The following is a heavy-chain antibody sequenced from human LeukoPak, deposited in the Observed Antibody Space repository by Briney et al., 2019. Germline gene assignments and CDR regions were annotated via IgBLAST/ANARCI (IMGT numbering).Heavy chain of an antibody. D-gene: IGHD5-12*01. J-gene: IGHJ4*02. CDR1: GGFISSYY. V-gene: IGHV4-59*01. Sequence: PSETLSLTCTVSGGFISSYYWSWIRQPPGKGLEWIGYIYYSGSTNYNPSLKSRVTISVDTSMNQFSLKLSSVTAADTAVYYCARGDSGYDWVDYWGQGTLVTVSS. CDR2: IYYSGST. CDR3: ARGDSGYDWVDY.